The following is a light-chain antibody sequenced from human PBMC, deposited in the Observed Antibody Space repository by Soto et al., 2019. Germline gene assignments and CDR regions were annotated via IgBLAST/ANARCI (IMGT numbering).Light chain of an antibody. CDR3: NSYTNSSAVV. Sequence: QSVLTQPASVSGSPGQSITSSCPGTRDDSGAYAYVSWYQQHPGNAPKLLVYEVTNRPSGVSDRFSGSKSGNTASLTISGLQAEDEADYYCNSYTNSSAVVFGGGTKVTVL. CDR2: EVT. J-gene: IGLJ2*01. CDR1: RDDSGAYAY. V-gene: IGLV2-14*01.